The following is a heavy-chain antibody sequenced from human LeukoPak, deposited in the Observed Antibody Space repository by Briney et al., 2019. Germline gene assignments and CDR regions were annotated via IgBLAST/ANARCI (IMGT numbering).Heavy chain of an antibody. CDR2: IYHSGST. D-gene: IGHD5-18*01. CDR3: ARVRIQLDYFDY. CDR1: GGSISSSSYY. J-gene: IGHJ4*02. V-gene: IGHV4-39*07. Sequence: SETLSLTCTVSGGSISSSSYYWGWIRQPPGKGLEWIGYIYHSGSTYYNPSLKSRVTISVDRSKNQFSLKLSSVTAADTAVYYCARVRIQLDYFDYWGQGTLVTVSS.